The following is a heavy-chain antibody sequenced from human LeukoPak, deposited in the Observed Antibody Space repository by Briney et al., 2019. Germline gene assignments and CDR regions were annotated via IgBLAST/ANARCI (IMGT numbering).Heavy chain of an antibody. CDR2: IYYTETT. J-gene: IGHJ5*02. Sequence: ETLSLSCTVSGGPMSNYYWSWIREPPGKGGEGIGYIYYTETTSYKPSLKRRVTISVDTSKNRFSLRLSSVTAADTAVYYCARDLAVTTTLGSWFDPWGQGSLVTVSS. D-gene: IGHD4-17*01. CDR3: ARDLAVTTTLGSWFDP. V-gene: IGHV4-59*01. CDR1: GGPMSNYY.